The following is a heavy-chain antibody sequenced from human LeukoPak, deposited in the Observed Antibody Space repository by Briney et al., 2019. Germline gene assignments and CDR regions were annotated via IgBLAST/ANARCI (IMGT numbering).Heavy chain of an antibody. CDR2: VNPSGGST. V-gene: IGHV1-46*01. J-gene: IGHJ6*02. CDR1: GYTFTSYY. CDR3: AREILYSSSSGYYYYGMDV. D-gene: IGHD6-6*01. Sequence: ASVKVSCKASGYTFTSYYMHWVRQAPGQGLEWMGIVNPSGGSTSYAQKFQGRVTMTRDTSTSTVYMELSSLRSEDTAVYYCAREILYSSSSGYYYYGMDVWGQGTTVTVSS.